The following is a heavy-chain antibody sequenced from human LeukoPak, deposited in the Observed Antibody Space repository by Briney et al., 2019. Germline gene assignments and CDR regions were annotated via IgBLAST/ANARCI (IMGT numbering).Heavy chain of an antibody. V-gene: IGHV3-21*01. CDR1: GFTFSSYG. J-gene: IGHJ4*02. D-gene: IGHD2-21*02. CDR2: ISASSTYI. CDR3: ASQRVTALD. Sequence: GGSLRLSCAASGFTFSSYGMHWVRQAPGKGLEWVSSISASSTYIYYADSVKGRFTVSRDNAKNSLYLQMNSLRAEDTAVYYCASQRVTALDWGQGTLVTVSS.